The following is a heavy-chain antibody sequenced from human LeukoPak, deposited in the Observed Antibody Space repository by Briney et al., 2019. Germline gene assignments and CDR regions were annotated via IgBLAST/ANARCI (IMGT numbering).Heavy chain of an antibody. Sequence: GGSLRLSCAASGFTFSSYAMSWVRQAPGKGLEWVSAISGSGGSTYYADSVKGRFTISRDNAKNSLYLQMNSLRAEDTAVYYCARRCFDWLFTYYYGMDVWGQGTTVTVSS. D-gene: IGHD3-9*01. CDR1: GFTFSSYA. J-gene: IGHJ6*02. CDR2: ISGSGGST. V-gene: IGHV3-23*01. CDR3: ARRCFDWLFTYYYGMDV.